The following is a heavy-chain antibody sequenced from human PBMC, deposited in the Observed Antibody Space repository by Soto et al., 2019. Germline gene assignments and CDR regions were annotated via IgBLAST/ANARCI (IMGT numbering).Heavy chain of an antibody. V-gene: IGHV1-69*02. J-gene: IGHJ4*02. CDR2: IIPILGIA. Sequence: SVKVSCKASGGTFSSYTISWVRQAPGQGLEWMGRIIPILGIANYAQKFQGRVTITADKSTSTAYMELSSLRSEDTAVYYCASPVRQYNWNYAFDYWGQGTLVTVSS. CDR1: GGTFSSYT. CDR3: ASPVRQYNWNYAFDY. D-gene: IGHD1-7*01.